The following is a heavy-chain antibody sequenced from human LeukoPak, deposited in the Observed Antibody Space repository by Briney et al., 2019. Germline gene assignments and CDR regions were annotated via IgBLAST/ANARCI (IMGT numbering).Heavy chain of an antibody. CDR2: IYTSGTT. D-gene: IGHD3-9*01. CDR3: ARDLGDNTGYYSFDP. CDR1: GGSISSYY. J-gene: IGHJ5*02. Sequence: SETLSLTCTVSGGSISSYYWSWIRQPAGKGLEWIGRIYTSGTTNYNPSLKSRVTMSVDTSKNQFSLELNSVTAADTAVYYCARDLGDNTGYYSFDPWGQGTLVTVSS. V-gene: IGHV4-4*07.